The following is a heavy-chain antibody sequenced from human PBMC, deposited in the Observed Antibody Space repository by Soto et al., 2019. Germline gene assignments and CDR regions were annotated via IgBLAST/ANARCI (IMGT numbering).Heavy chain of an antibody. Sequence: PSETLSLTCAVSGGSISSGGYSWSWIRQPPGKGLEWIGYIYHSGSTYYNPSLKSRVTISVDRSKNQFSLKLSSVTAADTAVYYCARGGIVAPWFDPWGQGTLVTV. V-gene: IGHV4-30-2*01. D-gene: IGHD2-15*01. J-gene: IGHJ5*02. CDR2: IYHSGST. CDR1: GGSISSGGYS. CDR3: ARGGIVAPWFDP.